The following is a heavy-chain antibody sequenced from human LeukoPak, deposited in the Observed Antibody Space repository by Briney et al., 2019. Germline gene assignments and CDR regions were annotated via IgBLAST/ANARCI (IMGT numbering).Heavy chain of an antibody. J-gene: IGHJ4*02. CDR3: AKDLFKSY. Sequence: GRSLRLSCAASGFTFSSYGMHWVRQAPGKGLEWVVVISYDGSNKYYADSVKGRFTISRDNSKNTLYLQMNSLRAEDTAVYYCAKDLFKSYWGQGTLVTVSS. CDR1: GFTFSSYG. V-gene: IGHV3-30*18. D-gene: IGHD3-3*01. CDR2: ISYDGSNK.